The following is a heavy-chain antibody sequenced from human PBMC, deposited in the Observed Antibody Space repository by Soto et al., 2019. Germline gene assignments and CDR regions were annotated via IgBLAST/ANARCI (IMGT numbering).Heavy chain of an antibody. D-gene: IGHD3-22*01. Sequence: SETLSLTCTVSGGSIRSGDYYGIWIRHHPGKGLEWIGTIYFSGTTYYNPSLKSRVTISVDTSKSQFSLKLSSVTAADTAVYYCARRDRSGFSYWLDTWGQGTLVTVSS. J-gene: IGHJ5*02. CDR2: IYFSGTT. CDR3: ARRDRSGFSYWLDT. CDR1: GGSIRSGDYY. V-gene: IGHV4-31*03.